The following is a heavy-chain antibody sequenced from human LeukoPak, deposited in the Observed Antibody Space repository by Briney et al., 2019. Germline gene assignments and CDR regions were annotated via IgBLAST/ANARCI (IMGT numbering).Heavy chain of an antibody. CDR2: IYTSGST. CDR3: ARAPRTYYYDSSGYSLDYYYYMDV. J-gene: IGHJ6*03. CDR1: GGSISSYY. V-gene: IGHV4-4*07. D-gene: IGHD3-22*01. Sequence: SETLSLTCTVPGGSISSYYWSWIRQPAGKGLEWIGRIYTSGSTNYNPSLKGRVTMSVDTSKNQFSLKLSSVTAADTAVYYCARAPRTYYYDSSGYSLDYYYYMDVWGKGTTVTISS.